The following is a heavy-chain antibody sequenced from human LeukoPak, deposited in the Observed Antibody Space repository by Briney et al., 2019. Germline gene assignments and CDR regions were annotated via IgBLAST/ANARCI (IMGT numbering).Heavy chain of an antibody. D-gene: IGHD3-3*01. Sequence: GGSLRPSCAASGFTFSSYSMNWVRQAPGKGLEWVSSISSSSSYIYYADSVKGRFTISRDNAKNSLYLQMNSLGAEDTAVYYCARDGSVDFWSGYGNYGMDVWGQGTTVTVSS. V-gene: IGHV3-21*01. J-gene: IGHJ6*02. CDR1: GFTFSSYS. CDR3: ARDGSVDFWSGYGNYGMDV. CDR2: ISSSSSYI.